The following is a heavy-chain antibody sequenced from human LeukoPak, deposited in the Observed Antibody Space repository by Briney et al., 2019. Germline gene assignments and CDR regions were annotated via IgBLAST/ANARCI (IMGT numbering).Heavy chain of an antibody. D-gene: IGHD3-22*01. J-gene: IGHJ4*02. Sequence: GGSLRLSCTASGFTFGDYAMSWVRQAPGKGLEWVGFIRSKAYGGTTEYAASVKGRFTISRDDSKSIAYLQMNSLKTEDTAVYYCTRDWPDDSSGCYSYYFDYWGQGTLVTVSS. CDR1: GFTFGDYA. V-gene: IGHV3-49*04. CDR3: TRDWPDDSSGCYSYYFDY. CDR2: IRSKAYGGTT.